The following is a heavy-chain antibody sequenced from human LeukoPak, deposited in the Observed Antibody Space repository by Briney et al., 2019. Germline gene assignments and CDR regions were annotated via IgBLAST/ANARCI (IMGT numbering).Heavy chain of an antibody. CDR1: GFTFRSYG. V-gene: IGHV3-15*01. J-gene: IGHJ6*02. Sequence: GRSLRLSCAASGFTFRSYGMHWVRQAPGKGLEWVGRIKSKTDGGTTDYAAPVKGRFTISRDDSKNTLYLQMNSLKTEDTAVYYCTAIPLPPCLYCSSTSSPNGMDVWGQGTTVTVSS. CDR3: TAIPLPPCLYCSSTSSPNGMDV. CDR2: IKSKTDGGTT. D-gene: IGHD2-2*01.